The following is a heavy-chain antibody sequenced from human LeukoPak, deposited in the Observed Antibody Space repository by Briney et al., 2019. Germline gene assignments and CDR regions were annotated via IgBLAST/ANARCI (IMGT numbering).Heavy chain of an antibody. D-gene: IGHD1-26*01. CDR1: GFTFSSYA. CDR3: ATEWELRFAPGEDFDY. J-gene: IGHJ4*02. CDR2: ISYDGSNK. V-gene: IGHV3-30*07. Sequence: GGSLRLSCAASGFTFSSYAMHWVRQAPGKGLEWVAVISYDGSNKYYADSVKGRFTISRDNSKNTLYLQMNSLRAEDTAVYYCATEWELRFAPGEDFDYWGQGTLVTVSS.